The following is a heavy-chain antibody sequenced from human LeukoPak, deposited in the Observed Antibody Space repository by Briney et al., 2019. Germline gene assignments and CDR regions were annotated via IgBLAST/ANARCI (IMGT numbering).Heavy chain of an antibody. CDR2: ISGSGTNT. V-gene: IGHV3-23*01. J-gene: IGHJ4*02. CDR1: GFSFSSYA. CDR3: ATETGDSPDY. D-gene: IGHD2-21*01. Sequence: PGGSLRLSCAASGFSFSSYAMSSVRQAPGKGLEWVSGISGSGTNTYYADSVKGLFTISRDNSKNTLFLQMNSLRGEDTAVYYCATETGDSPDYWGQGTLVTVSS.